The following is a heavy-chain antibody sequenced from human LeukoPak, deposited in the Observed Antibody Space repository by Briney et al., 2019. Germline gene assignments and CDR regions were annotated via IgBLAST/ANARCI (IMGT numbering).Heavy chain of an antibody. V-gene: IGHV4-39*07. CDR2: IYYSGST. Sequence: SETLSLTCTVSGGSISSSSYYWGWIRQPPGKGLEWIGSIYYSGSTYYNPSLKSRVTISVDTSKNQFSLKLSSVTAADTAVYYCAREVEYYYGSGNFDYWGQGTLVTVSS. CDR1: GGSISSSSYY. D-gene: IGHD3-10*01. CDR3: AREVEYYYGSGNFDY. J-gene: IGHJ4*02.